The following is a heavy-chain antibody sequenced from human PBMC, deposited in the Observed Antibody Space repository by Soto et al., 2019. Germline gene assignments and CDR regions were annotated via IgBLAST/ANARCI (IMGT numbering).Heavy chain of an antibody. Sequence: SETLSLTCTVSGGSISSGDYYWSWIRQPPGKGLEWIGYIYYSGSTYYNPSLKSRVTISVDTSKNQFSLKLSSVTAADTAVYYCARAVGYCSSTSCYTDAFDIWCQGTTVTVSS. V-gene: IGHV4-30-4*01. J-gene: IGHJ3*02. CDR2: IYYSGST. CDR3: ARAVGYCSSTSCYTDAFDI. CDR1: GGSISSGDYY. D-gene: IGHD2-2*02.